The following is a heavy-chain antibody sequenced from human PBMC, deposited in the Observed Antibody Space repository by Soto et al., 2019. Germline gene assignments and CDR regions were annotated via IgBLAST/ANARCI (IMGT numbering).Heavy chain of an antibody. CDR2: ISDIDGST. D-gene: IGHD2-15*01. V-gene: IGHV3-23*01. CDR1: GFTLSTYA. CDR3: AKGSAGYGY. J-gene: IGHJ4*02. Sequence: EVQLLESGGGLVQPGGSLRLSCAASGFTLSTYAMAWVRQAPGKGLEWVSAISDIDGSTYYVDSVKGRFTISRDDSKNTLYLQMTSLGAEDTAVYYCAKGSAGYGYWGQGTLVTVST.